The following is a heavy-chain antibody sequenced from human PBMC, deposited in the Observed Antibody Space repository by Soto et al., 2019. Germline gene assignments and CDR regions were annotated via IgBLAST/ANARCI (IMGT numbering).Heavy chain of an antibody. V-gene: IGHV1-2*02. J-gene: IGHJ4*02. CDR3: ARGEVVNAPYFDY. CDR2: INPNSGGT. CDR1: GYTFTGYY. Sequence: QVQLVQSGAEVKKPGASVKVSCKASGYTFTGYYMHRVRQAPGRGLEWMGWINPNSGGTNYAQKSQGRVTMTTDTSVSAAYMELSRLRSDDTAVYYCARGEVVNAPYFDYWGQGTLVTVSS. D-gene: IGHD2-21*01.